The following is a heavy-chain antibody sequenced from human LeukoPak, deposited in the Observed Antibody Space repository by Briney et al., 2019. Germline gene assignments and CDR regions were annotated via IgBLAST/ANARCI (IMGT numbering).Heavy chain of an antibody. CDR2: ISSGGSTI. D-gene: IGHD3-22*01. CDR3: ARESQSAYYFDSSGYEDAFDI. J-gene: IGHJ3*02. V-gene: IGHV3-48*03. Sequence: GGSLRLSCAASGFTFSSYEMNWVRQAPGKGLEWVSYISSGGSTIYYADSVKGRFTISRDNAKNSLYLEMNSLRAEDTAVYYCARESQSAYYFDSSGYEDAFDIWGQGTMVTVSS. CDR1: GFTFSSYE.